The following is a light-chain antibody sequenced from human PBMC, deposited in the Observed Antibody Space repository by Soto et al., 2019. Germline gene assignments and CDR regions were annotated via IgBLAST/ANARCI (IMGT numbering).Light chain of an antibody. CDR3: QRSYSTPRT. CDR1: QSISSY. J-gene: IGKJ1*01. V-gene: IGKV1-39*01. CDR2: AAS. Sequence: DIQMTQSPSSLSASVGDRVTITCRASQSISSYLNWYQQKPGKAPKLLIYAASSLHSGVPSRFSGSGSGTDFTLNISSLQPEDFATYYCQRSYSTPRTFGQGTKVEIK.